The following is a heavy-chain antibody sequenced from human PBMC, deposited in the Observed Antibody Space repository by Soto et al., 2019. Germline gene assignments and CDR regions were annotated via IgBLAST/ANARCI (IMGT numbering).Heavy chain of an antibody. CDR1: GFTFSSYA. D-gene: IGHD4-17*01. Sequence: EVQLLESGGGLVQPGGSLRLSCAASGFTFSSYAMSWVRQAPGKGLEWVSAISGSGGSTYYADSVKGRFTISRDNSKNTQYLQMNSLRAEDTAVYYCAKDYTVTIEYFDYWGQGTLVTVSS. CDR3: AKDYTVTIEYFDY. V-gene: IGHV3-23*01. CDR2: ISGSGGST. J-gene: IGHJ4*02.